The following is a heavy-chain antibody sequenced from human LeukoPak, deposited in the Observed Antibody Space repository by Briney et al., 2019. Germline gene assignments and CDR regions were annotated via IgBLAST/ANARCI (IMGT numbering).Heavy chain of an antibody. CDR3: AKEYYVLLVYALGGSFDY. D-gene: IGHD2-8*02. CDR2: IIGNGRST. V-gene: IGHV3-23*01. J-gene: IGHJ4*02. CDR1: GFTFSSYA. Sequence: PGGSLRLSCAASGFTFSSYAMSWVRQAPGKGLEWGSTIIGNGRSTYYGDSVKGRFTISRDNSKNTLSLQMNSLRAEDTAVYYCAKEYYVLLVYALGGSFDYWDRGTLDTVSS.